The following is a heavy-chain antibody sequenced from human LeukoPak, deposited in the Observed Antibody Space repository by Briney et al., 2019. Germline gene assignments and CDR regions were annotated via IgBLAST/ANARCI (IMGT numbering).Heavy chain of an antibody. CDR2: IYYSGST. V-gene: IGHV4-59*01. CDR3: ARVSLGYCSGGSCYSLDV. D-gene: IGHD2-15*01. J-gene: IGHJ6*04. CDR1: GGSIGSYY. Sequence: PSETLSLTCTVSGGSIGSYYWSWIRQPPGKGLEWIGYIYYSGSTNYNPSLKSRVTISVDTSKNQFSLKLSSVTAADTAVYYCARVSLGYCSGGSCYSLDVWGKGTTVTVSS.